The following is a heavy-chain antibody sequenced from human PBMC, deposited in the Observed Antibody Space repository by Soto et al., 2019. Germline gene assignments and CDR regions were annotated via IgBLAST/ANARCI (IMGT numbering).Heavy chain of an antibody. J-gene: IGHJ4*02. D-gene: IGHD2-21*02. CDR1: GYTFADYA. CDR2: INAGNGNT. V-gene: IGHV1-3*01. CDR3: ARSIVVVTAADY. Sequence: QVQLVQSGAEVKKPGASVKVSCKASGYTFADYAMHWVRQAPGQRLEWMGWINAGNGNTKYSQKFQGRVTITRDTSASTAYMELSSLRSEDTAVYYRARSIVVVTAADYWGQGTLVTVSS.